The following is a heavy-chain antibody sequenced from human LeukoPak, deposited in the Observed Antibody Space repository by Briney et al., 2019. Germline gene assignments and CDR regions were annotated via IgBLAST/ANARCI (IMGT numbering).Heavy chain of an antibody. CDR2: IYPGDSDT. CDR1: GYSFTNYW. V-gene: IGHV5-51*01. CDR3: ARHTREGASDTPLDY. D-gene: IGHD2-15*01. Sequence: GESLKISCKGSGYSFTNYWVGWVRQMPGKGLEWMGIIYPGDSDTRYGPSFQGQVTISADKSISTAYLQWSSLKASDTAIYYCARHTREGASDTPLDYWGQGTLVTVSS. J-gene: IGHJ4*02.